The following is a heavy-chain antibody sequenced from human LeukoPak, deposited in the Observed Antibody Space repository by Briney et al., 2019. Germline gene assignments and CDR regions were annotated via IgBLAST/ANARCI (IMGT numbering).Heavy chain of an antibody. CDR2: IYPGDSDT. J-gene: IGHJ4*02. V-gene: IGHV5-51*01. CDR1: GYSFTSYW. CDR3: ARNSYYYDSSGYYKGFDY. D-gene: IGHD3-22*01. Sequence: GESLKISCKGSGYSFTSYWIGWVRQMPGNGLEWMGIIYPGDSDTRYSPSFQGQVTISADKSISTAYLQWSSLKASDTAMYYCARNSYYYDSSGYYKGFDYRGQGTLVTVSS.